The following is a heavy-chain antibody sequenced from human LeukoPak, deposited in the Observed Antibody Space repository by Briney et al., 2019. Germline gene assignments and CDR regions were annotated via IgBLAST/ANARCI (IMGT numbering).Heavy chain of an antibody. CDR2: ISYDGGNK. V-gene: IGHV3-30*18. J-gene: IGHJ4*02. CDR3: AKYGSSWGFDY. CDR1: GFTFSSYG. D-gene: IGHD6-6*01. Sequence: AGGSLRLSCAASGFTFSSYGMHWVRQAPGKGLEWVAVISYDGGNKYYADSVKGRFTISRDNSKNTLYLQMNSLRAEDTAVYYCAKYGSSWGFDYWGQGTLVTVSS.